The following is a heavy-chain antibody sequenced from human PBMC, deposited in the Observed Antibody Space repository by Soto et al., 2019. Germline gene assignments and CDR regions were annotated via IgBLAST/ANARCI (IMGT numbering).Heavy chain of an antibody. CDR2: IRSKAYGGST. CDR3: TRDLAPRDLVLGYPYGMDV. CDR1: GFTCGDYA. J-gene: IGHJ6*02. Sequence: SLRLSCTATGFTCGDYALIWVRQAPGKGLEWVSSIRSKAYGGSTEYAASVKGRFTISRDDSKRIAYLQTNSVKTEDTAVYYCTRDLAPRDLVLGYPYGMDVWGQGTTVTVSS. D-gene: IGHD5-12*01. V-gene: IGHV3-49*04.